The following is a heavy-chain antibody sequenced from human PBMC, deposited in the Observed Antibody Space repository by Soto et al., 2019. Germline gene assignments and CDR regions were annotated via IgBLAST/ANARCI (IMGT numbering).Heavy chain of an antibody. J-gene: IGHJ5*02. Sequence: WETLSLTCSVSGGYISRYYWSWIRQPQGKGLEWIEYAHYSRDTGYNPSLQSRVTMAVDTSKNQVSLKLTSVTAADTAVYYCARDRSTYGGGGTGEVKENWFDPWGQGALVTGYS. CDR2: AHYSRDT. CDR3: ARDRSTYGGGGTGEVKENWFDP. V-gene: IGHV4-59*01. CDR1: GGYISRYY. D-gene: IGHD2-8*01.